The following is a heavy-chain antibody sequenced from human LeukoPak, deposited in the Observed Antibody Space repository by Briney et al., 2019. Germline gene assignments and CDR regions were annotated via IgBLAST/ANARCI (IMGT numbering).Heavy chain of an antibody. CDR2: ISAYNGNT. J-gene: IGHJ6*02. CDR1: GYTFTSYG. CDR3: AKLGRITIFGVVIKGNGMDV. D-gene: IGHD3-3*01. Sequence: EASVKVSCKASGYTFTSYGISWVRQAPGQGLEWMGWISAYNGNTNYAQKLQGRVTMTTDTSTSTAYMELRSLRSDDTAVYYCAKLGRITIFGVVIKGNGMDVWGQGTTVTVSS. V-gene: IGHV1-18*01.